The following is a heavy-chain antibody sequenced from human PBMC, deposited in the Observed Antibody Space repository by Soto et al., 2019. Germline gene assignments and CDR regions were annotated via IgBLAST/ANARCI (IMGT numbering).Heavy chain of an antibody. CDR3: ARVIYYYDSSGYDAFDI. J-gene: IGHJ3*02. CDR2: INAGNGNT. Sequence: ASVKVSCKASGYTFTSYAMHWVRQAPGQRLEWMGWINAGNGNTKYSQKFQGRVTITRDTSASTAYMELSSLRSENTAVYYCARVIYYYDSSGYDAFDIWGQGTMVTV. CDR1: GYTFTSYA. D-gene: IGHD3-22*01. V-gene: IGHV1-3*01.